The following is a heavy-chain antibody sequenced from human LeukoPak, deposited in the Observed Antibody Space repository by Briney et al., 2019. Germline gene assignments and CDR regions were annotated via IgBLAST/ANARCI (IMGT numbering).Heavy chain of an antibody. D-gene: IGHD1-7*01. CDR1: GFTFNNYA. CDR2: ISYDGSNK. Sequence: GGSLRLSCAASGFTFNNYAMSWVRQAPGKGLEWVAVISYDGSNKYYADSVKGRFTISRDNSKNTLYLQMNSLRAEDTAVYYCARRTPYNWNYSGWFDPWGQGTLVTVSS. CDR3: ARRTPYNWNYSGWFDP. V-gene: IGHV3-30-3*01. J-gene: IGHJ5*02.